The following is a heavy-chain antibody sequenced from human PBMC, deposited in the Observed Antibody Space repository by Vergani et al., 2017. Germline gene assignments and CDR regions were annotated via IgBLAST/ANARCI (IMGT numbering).Heavy chain of an antibody. Sequence: EVQLVESGGGLVQPGGSLRLSCAASGFTVSSNYMSWVRQAPGKGLEWVSVIYSGGSTYYADSVKGRFTISRDNAKNSLYLQMNSLRAEDTAVYYCARDKGQWLGIDYWGQGTLVTVSS. CDR2: IYSGGST. J-gene: IGHJ4*02. V-gene: IGHV3-66*01. CDR3: ARDKGQWLGIDY. D-gene: IGHD6-19*01. CDR1: GFTVSSNY.